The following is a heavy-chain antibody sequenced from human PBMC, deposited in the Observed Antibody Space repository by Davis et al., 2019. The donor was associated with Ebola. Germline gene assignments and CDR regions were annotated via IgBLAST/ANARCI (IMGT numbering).Heavy chain of an antibody. CDR1: GYTFTSYG. CDR2: ISAYNGNT. V-gene: IGHV1-18*01. J-gene: IGHJ6*02. CDR3: ASTYCSSTSCYFPRGNGMDV. Sequence: ASVKVSCKASGYTFTSYGISWVRQAPGQGLEWMGWISAYNGNTNYAQKLQGRVTMTTDTSTSTAYMELRSLRSDDTAVYYCASTYCSSTSCYFPRGNGMDVWGQGTTVTVSS. D-gene: IGHD2-2*01.